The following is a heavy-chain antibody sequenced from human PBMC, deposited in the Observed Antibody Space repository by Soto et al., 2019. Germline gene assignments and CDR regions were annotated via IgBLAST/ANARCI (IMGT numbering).Heavy chain of an antibody. CDR2: ISGGGST. V-gene: IGHV3-23*01. CDR3: AKVGGGSWGTYYFDY. J-gene: IGHJ4*02. D-gene: IGHD2-15*01. CDR1: GFTFSTYA. Sequence: PGGSLRLSCAASGFTFSTYAMSWVRQAPGKGLEWVSAISGGGSTYYADSVKGRFTISRDNSKNTLYLQMNSLRAEDTAVYYCAKVGGGSWGTYYFDYWGQGTLVTVSS.